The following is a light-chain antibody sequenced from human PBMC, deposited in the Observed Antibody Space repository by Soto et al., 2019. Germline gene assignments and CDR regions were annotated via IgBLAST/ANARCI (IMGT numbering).Light chain of an antibody. CDR1: SSNIGAGYD. CDR2: VNS. V-gene: IGLV1-40*01. J-gene: IGLJ2*01. Sequence: QSVLTQPPSVSGAPGQRVTISCTGSSSNIGAGYDVHWYQQLPGTAPKLLIYVNSNRPSGVPDRFSGSKSGTSASLAITGLQAEDEADYYCQSYDKSLSGSLFGGGTKLTVL. CDR3: QSYDKSLSGSL.